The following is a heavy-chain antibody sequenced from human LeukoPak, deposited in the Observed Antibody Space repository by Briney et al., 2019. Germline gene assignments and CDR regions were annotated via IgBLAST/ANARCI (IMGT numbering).Heavy chain of an antibody. CDR1: GYTFTGYY. D-gene: IGHD3-3*02. Sequence: ASVKVSCKASGYTFTGYYLHWVRQAPGQGVEWMGWIDPNSGGTDYAQKFQGRVTMTRDTSISTAYMELSRLRSDDTAMYFCSRDSISRPCDYWGQGTLVTVSS. J-gene: IGHJ4*02. CDR2: IDPNSGGT. V-gene: IGHV1-2*02. CDR3: SRDSISRPCDY.